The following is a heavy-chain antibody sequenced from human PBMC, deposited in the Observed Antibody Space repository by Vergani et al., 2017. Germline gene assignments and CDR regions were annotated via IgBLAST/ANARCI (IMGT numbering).Heavy chain of an antibody. CDR3: ARVMYRDEASTGYRLEGMDI. D-gene: IGHD3-9*01. Sequence: QVQLEESGPGLVKPSETLSLTCTVSGGSFNTYYWRWIRQSPGEGLEWIGYIYSTGSTNYNPSLNSRVTMSVDTSKNQFSLKLRSVTAADTAVYFCARVMYRDEASTGYRLEGMDIWGQGTTVTISS. J-gene: IGHJ6*02. V-gene: IGHV4-59*13. CDR1: GGSFNTYY. CDR2: IYSTGST.